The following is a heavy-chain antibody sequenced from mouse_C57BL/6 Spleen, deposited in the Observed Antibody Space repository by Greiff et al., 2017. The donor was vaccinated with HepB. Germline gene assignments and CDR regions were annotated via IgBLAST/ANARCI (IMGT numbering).Heavy chain of an antibody. Sequence: VQLQQPGAELVKPGASVKVSCKASGYTFTSYWMHWVKQRPGQGLEWIGRIHPSDSDTNYNQKFKGKATLTVDNSSSTAYMPLSSLTSEDSAVYYCAIGGYGDYWGQGTTLTVSS. D-gene: IGHD2-2*01. J-gene: IGHJ2*01. CDR1: GYTFTSYW. CDR3: AIGGYGDY. CDR2: IHPSDSDT. V-gene: IGHV1-74*01.